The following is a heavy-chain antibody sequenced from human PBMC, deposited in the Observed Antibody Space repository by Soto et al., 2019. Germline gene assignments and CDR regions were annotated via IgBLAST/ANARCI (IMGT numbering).Heavy chain of an antibody. D-gene: IGHD3-10*01. CDR3: ARERLYGPASA. CDR1: GFTVRSNY. CDR2: IYDGGST. J-gene: IGHJ4*02. V-gene: IGHV3-53*01. Sequence: GGSLRLSCGVSGFTVRSNYVSWVRQAPGMGLEWVSVIYDGGSTSYADSVKGRFTISRDNSKNTVYLQMNSLRAEDTAVYYCARERLYGPASAWGQGTLVTVSS.